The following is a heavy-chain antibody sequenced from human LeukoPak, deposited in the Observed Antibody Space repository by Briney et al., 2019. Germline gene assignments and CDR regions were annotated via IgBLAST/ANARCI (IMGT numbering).Heavy chain of an antibody. J-gene: IGHJ4*02. CDR3: ARAQMGTPTDC. D-gene: IGHD1-14*01. CDR1: GFTLSDYA. Sequence: PGGSLRLSRAASGFTLSDYAMYWVRQAPGKGLVWVSRFTADGSSTIYADSVMGRFTVSRDIAKNTLYLQMYSLRAEDTAVYYCARAQMGTPTDCWGQGTLVTVSS. V-gene: IGHV3-74*01. CDR2: FTADGSST.